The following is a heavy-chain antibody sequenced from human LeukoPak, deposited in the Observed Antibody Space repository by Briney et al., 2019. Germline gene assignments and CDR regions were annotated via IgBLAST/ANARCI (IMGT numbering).Heavy chain of an antibody. CDR2: IYYSGST. Sequence: PSEILSLTCTVSGGSISSYYWSWIRQPPGKGLEWIGYIYYSGSTNYNPSLKSRVTISVDTSKNQFSLKLSSVTAADTAVYYCARVGLYYYDSSGYSEHWFDPWGQGTLVTVSS. D-gene: IGHD3-22*01. CDR1: GGSISSYY. J-gene: IGHJ5*02. V-gene: IGHV4-59*12. CDR3: ARVGLYYYDSSGYSEHWFDP.